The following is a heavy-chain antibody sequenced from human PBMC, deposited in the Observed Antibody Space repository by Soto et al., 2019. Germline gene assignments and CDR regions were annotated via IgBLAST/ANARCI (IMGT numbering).Heavy chain of an antibody. CDR2: ISAYTGNT. Sequence: QVQLVQSGAEVKKPGASVKVSCKASGYTFTSSGISWVRQAPGQGLEWMGWISAYTGNTNYAQKLQGRVTMTTDTYTSAAYMELRSLRSDDRAGSYFARVMSRAKPVLGGYYNGLAVGGQGTTVTVS. J-gene: IGHJ6*02. CDR1: GYTFTSSG. V-gene: IGHV1-18*01. D-gene: IGHD3-16*01. CDR3: ARVMSRAKPVLGGYYNGLAV.